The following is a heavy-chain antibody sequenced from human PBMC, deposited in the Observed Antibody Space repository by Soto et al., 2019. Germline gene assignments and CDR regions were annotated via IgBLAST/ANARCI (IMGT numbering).Heavy chain of an antibody. CDR3: ARDFAGRGPFDP. D-gene: IGHD1-26*01. CDR1: NVSISSSY. J-gene: IGHJ5*01. CDR2: VYYTGTI. V-gene: IGHV4-59*01. Sequence: SETLSLTCSVSNVSISSSYWNWLRQAPGKGLEWIGFVYYTGTIKYNPSLKSRVTISVDTSRNEFSLRLTSVTTADTAFYFCARDFAGRGPFDPWGPGTLVTVSS.